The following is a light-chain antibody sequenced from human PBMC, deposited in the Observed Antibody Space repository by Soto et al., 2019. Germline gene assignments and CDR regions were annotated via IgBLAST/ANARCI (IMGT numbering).Light chain of an antibody. Sequence: QSVLTQPASVSGSPGQSITISCTGTSSDVGGYNYVSWYQQHPGKAPKLMIYDVSIRPSGVSNRFSGSKSGNTASLTISGLQAEDEADYYCSSYTISSTLVFGGGTKVTVL. CDR2: DVS. CDR1: SSDVGGYNY. CDR3: SSYTISSTLV. J-gene: IGLJ2*01. V-gene: IGLV2-14*03.